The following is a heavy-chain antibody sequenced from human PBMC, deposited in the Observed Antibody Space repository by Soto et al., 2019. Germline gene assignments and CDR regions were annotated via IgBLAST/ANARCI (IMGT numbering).Heavy chain of an antibody. CDR2: ISYDGSTK. CDR3: AKRQYCSGGSCYSDDY. V-gene: IGHV3-30*18. J-gene: IGHJ4*02. CDR1: GFTFSSYG. Sequence: QVQLVESGGGVVQPGRSLRLSCAASGFTFSSYGMHWVRQAPGKGLEWVAVISYDGSTKYYADSVKGRFTISRDNSKNTLYLQMNSMRAEDTAVYYCAKRQYCSGGSCYSDDYWGQGTLVTVSS. D-gene: IGHD2-15*01.